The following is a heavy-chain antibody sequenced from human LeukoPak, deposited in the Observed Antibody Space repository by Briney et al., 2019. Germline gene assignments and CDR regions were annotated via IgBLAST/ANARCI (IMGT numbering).Heavy chain of an antibody. Sequence: SETLSLTCAVYGGSFSGYYWSWIRQPPGKGLEWIGESNHSGSTNYNPSLKSRVTISVDTSKNQSSLKLSSVPAADTAVYYCARGKLKWELLTPLDYWGQGTLVTVSS. CDR3: ARGKLKWELLTPLDY. D-gene: IGHD1-26*01. J-gene: IGHJ4*02. CDR2: SNHSGST. V-gene: IGHV4-34*01. CDR1: GGSFSGYY.